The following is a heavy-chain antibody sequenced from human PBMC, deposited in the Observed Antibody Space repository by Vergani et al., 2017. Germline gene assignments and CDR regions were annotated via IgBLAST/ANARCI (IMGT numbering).Heavy chain of an antibody. Sequence: VEAGGGLVQPGGSLRLSCTASGFTFQAFAFHWVRQVSGRGLEWVSGIDRNYGVKNGNSFEGRFSISRDNSKNTMYLEMNSLRAEDTAVYYCARVMSGYCSTISCLLRAFDIWGQGTMVTVSS. CDR2: IDRNYGVK. J-gene: IGHJ3*02. CDR3: ARVMSGYCSTISCLLRAFDI. V-gene: IGHV3-9*01. CDR1: GFTFQAFA. D-gene: IGHD2-2*01.